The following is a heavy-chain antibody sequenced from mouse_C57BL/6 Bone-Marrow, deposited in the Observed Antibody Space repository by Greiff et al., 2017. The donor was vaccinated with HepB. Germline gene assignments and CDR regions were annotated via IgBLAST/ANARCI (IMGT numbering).Heavy chain of an antibody. V-gene: IGHV1-64*01. CDR1: GYTFTGYG. D-gene: IGHD1-1*01. J-gene: IGHJ1*03. CDR2: IHPNSGST. Sequence: QVQLLQSGAELVKPGASVKLSCKASGYTFTGYGMPWVKQSPGQGLEWIGMIHPNSGSTNYTEKFKSRSTLTVDNSSSTAYMQLSSLTSEDTAVYYCARSGAITARVASDFDVWGTGTTVTVSS. CDR3: ARSGAITARVASDFDV.